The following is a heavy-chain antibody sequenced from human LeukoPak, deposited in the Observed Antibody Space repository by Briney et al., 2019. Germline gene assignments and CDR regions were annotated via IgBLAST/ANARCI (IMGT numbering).Heavy chain of an antibody. CDR1: GGSISSSSYY. CDR3: AGTIVVVTAAFDY. D-gene: IGHD2-21*02. Sequence: SETLSLTCTVSGGSISSSSYYWGWIRQPPGKGLEWIGRIYYSGSTYYNPSLKSRVTISVGTSKNQFSLQLSSVTAADTAVYYCAGTIVVVTAAFDYWGQGTLVTVSS. CDR2: IYYSGST. J-gene: IGHJ4*02. V-gene: IGHV4-39*01.